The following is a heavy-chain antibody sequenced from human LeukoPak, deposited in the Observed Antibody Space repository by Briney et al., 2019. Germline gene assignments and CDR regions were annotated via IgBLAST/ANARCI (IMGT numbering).Heavy chain of an antibody. Sequence: SETLSLTCAVYGGSLSGYYWSWIRQPPGKGLEWIGEINHSGSTNYNPSLKSRVTISVDTSKNQFSLKLSSVTAADTAVYYCARGPVEMAIIAHAFDIWGQGTMVTVSS. J-gene: IGHJ3*02. CDR2: INHSGST. D-gene: IGHD5-24*01. CDR3: ARGPVEMAIIAHAFDI. CDR1: GGSLSGYY. V-gene: IGHV4-34*01.